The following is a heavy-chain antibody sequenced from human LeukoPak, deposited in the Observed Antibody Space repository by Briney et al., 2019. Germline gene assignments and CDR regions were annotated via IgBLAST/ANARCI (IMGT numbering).Heavy chain of an antibody. CDR2: IWYDGSNK. CDR3: ARGDFRVVITGSYDY. Sequence: PGRSLRLSRAASGFTFSSYGMHWVRQAPGKGLEWVAVIWYDGSNKYYADSVKGRFTISRDNSKNTLYLQMNSLRAEDTAVYYCARGDFRVVITGSYDYWGQGTLVTVSS. D-gene: IGHD3-3*01. J-gene: IGHJ4*02. V-gene: IGHV3-33*01. CDR1: GFTFSSYG.